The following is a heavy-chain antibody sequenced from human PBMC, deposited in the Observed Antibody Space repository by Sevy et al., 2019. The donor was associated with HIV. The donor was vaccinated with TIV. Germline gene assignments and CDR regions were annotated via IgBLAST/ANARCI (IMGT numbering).Heavy chain of an antibody. Sequence: ASVKVSCKVSGYTLTQLSMHWVRQAPGKGLEWMGSFDPEDGETLYAQNFQGRVTMTEDTSTDTAYMALSSLRSEDTAIYYCATTKDYYDSSGSPFDYWGQGTLVTISS. J-gene: IGHJ4*02. CDR1: GYTLTQLS. CDR2: FDPEDGET. D-gene: IGHD3-22*01. CDR3: ATTKDYYDSSGSPFDY. V-gene: IGHV1-24*01.